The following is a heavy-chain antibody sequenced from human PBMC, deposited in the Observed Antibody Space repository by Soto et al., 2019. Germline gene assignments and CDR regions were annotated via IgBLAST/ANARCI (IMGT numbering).Heavy chain of an antibody. CDR1: GGSISSYY. Sequence: PSETLSLTCTVSGGSISSYYWSWIRQPPGKGLEWIGYIYYSGSTNYNPSLKSRVTISVDTSKNQFSLKLSSVTAADTAVYYCARGGRVEAYYYYYYMDVWGKGTKVTVS. V-gene: IGHV4-59*01. J-gene: IGHJ6*03. CDR3: ARGGRVEAYYYYYYMDV. D-gene: IGHD2-15*01. CDR2: IYYSGST.